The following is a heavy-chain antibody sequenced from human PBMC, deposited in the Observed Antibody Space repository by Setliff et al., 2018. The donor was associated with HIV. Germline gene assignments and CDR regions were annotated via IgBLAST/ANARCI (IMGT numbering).Heavy chain of an antibody. CDR2: INAGNGNT. V-gene: IGHV1-3*01. J-gene: IGHJ4*02. Sequence: ASVKVSCKASGYTFTSYAMHWVRQAPGQRLEWMGWINAGNGNTKYSQVRDRVTMTRDTSIGTAYMALSRLRSDDTAVYYCARQFSNSLDYWGQGALVTVSS. D-gene: IGHD2-8*01. CDR1: GYTFTSYA. CDR3: ARQFSNSLDY.